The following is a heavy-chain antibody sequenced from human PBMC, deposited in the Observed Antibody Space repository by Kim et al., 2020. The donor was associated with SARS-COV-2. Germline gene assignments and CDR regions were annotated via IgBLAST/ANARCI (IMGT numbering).Heavy chain of an antibody. D-gene: IGHD5-12*01. J-gene: IGHJ4*02. Sequence: GGSLRLSCAASGFTFSSYWMNWVRQAPGEVLEWVANMNQDGGEKNYVDSVKGRFTISRDSAKNSLYLQMNSLRAEDTAVYFCARGDSSGYDHSFDYWGQGTLVTVSS. V-gene: IGHV3-7*04. CDR1: GFTFSSYW. CDR3: ARGDSSGYDHSFDY. CDR2: MNQDGGEK.